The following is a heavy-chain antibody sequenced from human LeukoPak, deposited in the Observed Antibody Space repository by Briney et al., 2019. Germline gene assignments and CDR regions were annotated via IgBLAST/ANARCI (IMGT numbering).Heavy chain of an antibody. CDR3: ARHPSSGWFGGGAFDI. CDR2: TYYRSKWYN. Sequence: SQTLSLTCAISGDSVSSNSAAWNWIRQSPSRGLEWLGRTYYRSKWYNDYAVSVKSRITINPDTSKNQFSLQLNSVTPEDTAVYYCARHPSSGWFGGGAFDIWGQGTTVTVSS. J-gene: IGHJ3*02. V-gene: IGHV6-1*01. D-gene: IGHD6-19*01. CDR1: GDSVSSNSAA.